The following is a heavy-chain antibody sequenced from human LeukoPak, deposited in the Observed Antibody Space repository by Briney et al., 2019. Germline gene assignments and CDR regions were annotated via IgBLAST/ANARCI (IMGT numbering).Heavy chain of an antibody. Sequence: ASVKVSCMACGYTFTGYYMHWVRQAPGQGLERMCWINPNSGGTNYAQKFQGRVTMSRDTSISTAYMELSRLRSDDTAVYYCARGTRTKQQWLVLGYWGQGTLVTVSS. CDR1: GYTFTGYY. V-gene: IGHV1-2*02. J-gene: IGHJ4*02. CDR3: ARGTRTKQQWLVLGY. D-gene: IGHD6-19*01. CDR2: INPNSGGT.